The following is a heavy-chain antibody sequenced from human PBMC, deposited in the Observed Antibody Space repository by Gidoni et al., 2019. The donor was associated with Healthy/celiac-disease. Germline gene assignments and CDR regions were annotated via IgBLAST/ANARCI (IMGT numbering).Heavy chain of an antibody. D-gene: IGHD6-19*01. CDR3: ARDGYSSGWYRNGAFDI. Sequence: EVQLVESGGGLVKPGGSLRLSCAASGFTFSSYSMNWVRQAPGKGLEWVSSISSSSSYIYYADSVKGRFTISRDNAKNSLYLQMNSLRAEDTAVYYCARDGYSSGWYRNGAFDIWGQGTMVTVSS. CDR2: ISSSSSYI. J-gene: IGHJ3*02. V-gene: IGHV3-21*01. CDR1: GFTFSSYS.